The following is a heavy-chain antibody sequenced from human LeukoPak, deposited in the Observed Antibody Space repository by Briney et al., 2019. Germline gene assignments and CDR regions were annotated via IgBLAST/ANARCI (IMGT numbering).Heavy chain of an antibody. Sequence: ASVKVSSKASGYTFTSYGISWVRQAPGQGLEWMGWISAYNGNTNYAQKLQGRVTMTTDTSTSTAYMELRSLRSDDTAVYYCARTPSYYYDSSGYYFDYWGQGTLVTVSS. CDR3: ARTPSYYYDSSGYYFDY. V-gene: IGHV1-18*01. J-gene: IGHJ4*02. D-gene: IGHD3-22*01. CDR2: ISAYNGNT. CDR1: GYTFTSYG.